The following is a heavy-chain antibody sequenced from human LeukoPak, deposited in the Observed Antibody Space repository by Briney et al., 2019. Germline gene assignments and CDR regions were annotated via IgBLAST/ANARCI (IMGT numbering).Heavy chain of an antibody. CDR3: AGLAPHRPLDD. D-gene: IGHD1-14*01. CDR1: GGSVSSDSYF. Sequence: SETLSLTCSVSGGSVSSDSYFWNWVRQPPGKGLEWIGYIYSSGSTNYNRSLKSRVTISLDTSKNQFSLKLSSVTAADTAVYYCAGLAPHRPLDDWGQGTPVTVSS. J-gene: IGHJ4*02. V-gene: IGHV4-61*01. CDR2: IYSSGST.